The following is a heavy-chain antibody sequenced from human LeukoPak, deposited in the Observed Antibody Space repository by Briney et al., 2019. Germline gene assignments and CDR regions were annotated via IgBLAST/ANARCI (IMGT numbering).Heavy chain of an antibody. V-gene: IGHV3-64*01. CDR3: ARVQRCSSTSCYAPFDY. J-gene: IGHJ4*02. D-gene: IGHD2-2*01. CDR1: GLTFSSYA. Sequence: GGSLRLSCAASGLTFSSYAMHWVRQAPGKGLEYVSAISSNGGSTYYANSVKGRFTISRDNSKNTLYLQMGSLRAEDMAVYYCARVQRCSSTSCYAPFDYWGQGTLVTVSS. CDR2: ISSNGGST.